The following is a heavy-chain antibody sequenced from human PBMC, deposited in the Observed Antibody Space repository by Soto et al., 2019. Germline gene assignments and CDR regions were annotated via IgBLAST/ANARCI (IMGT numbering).Heavy chain of an antibody. J-gene: IGHJ4*02. D-gene: IGHD5-18*01. V-gene: IGHV3-48*02. CDR2: ISGSGATK. CDR1: GFTFSSHS. CDR3: ARAIRGFSYVVDY. Sequence: GGSLRLSCAASGFTFSSHSINWVRQAPGKGLEWVPYISGSGATKYYADSVKGRFTISRDNARNSLYLQMSNLSDEDTAVYYCARAIRGFSYVVDYWGQGTLVTVSS.